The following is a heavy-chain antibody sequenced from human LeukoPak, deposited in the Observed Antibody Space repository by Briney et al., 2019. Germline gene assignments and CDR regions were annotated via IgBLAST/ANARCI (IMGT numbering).Heavy chain of an antibody. CDR3: AREGMVRGVFFDY. V-gene: IGHV1-18*04. CDR1: GDSFTKDG. Sequence: ASVKVSSKASGDSFTKDGISWVRQAPEQGREWMGWISAFDGDTNLTQNLQGRVTMTTDTTPSTAYIELRGLRSDDTAVYYCAREGMVRGVFFDYWGQGTLVTVSS. J-gene: IGHJ4*02. D-gene: IGHD3-10*01. CDR2: ISAFDGDT.